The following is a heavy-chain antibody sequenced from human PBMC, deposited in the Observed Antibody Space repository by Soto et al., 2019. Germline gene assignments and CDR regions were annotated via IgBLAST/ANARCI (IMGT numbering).Heavy chain of an antibody. Sequence: GGSLRLSCSASGFTFQNYVIHWVRQAPGKGLEYVSPIGAKGDATYADSVKGRFSISRDHYKNSLFLQMTNVTFEDTATYFCVSVDWYSVDCWGQGAMVTVSS. CDR1: GFTFQNYV. J-gene: IGHJ4*01. V-gene: IGHV3-64D*06. D-gene: IGHD2-21*02. CDR3: VSVDWYSVDC. CDR2: IGAKGDAT.